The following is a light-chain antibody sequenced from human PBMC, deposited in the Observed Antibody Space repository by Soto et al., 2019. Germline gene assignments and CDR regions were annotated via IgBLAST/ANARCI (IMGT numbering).Light chain of an antibody. J-gene: IGKJ3*01. V-gene: IGKV3-11*01. CDR3: QQSYNSPLT. CDR1: ENISSY. CDR2: DIS. Sequence: IVLTQPPATVSFSQGKRATLSCRASENISSYLSWYQQKPGKVPRLLIYDISNRATGIPARFSGSGSGTDFTLTISSLEPEDFAIYYCQQSYNSPLTFGPGTKVDIK.